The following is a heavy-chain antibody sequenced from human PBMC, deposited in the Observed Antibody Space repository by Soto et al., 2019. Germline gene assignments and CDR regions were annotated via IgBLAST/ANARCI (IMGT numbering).Heavy chain of an antibody. CDR1: GYTFTSYG. J-gene: IGHJ6*02. D-gene: IGHD6-13*01. CDR2: ISAYNGNT. CDR3: ARGGSSWYMSNYYYGMDV. V-gene: IGHV1-18*01. Sequence: ASVKVSCKASGYTFTSYGISWVRQAPGQGLEWMGWISAYNGNTNYAQKLQGRVTMATDTSTSTAYMELRSLRSDDTAVYYCARGGSSWYMSNYYYGMDVWGQGTTVTVSS.